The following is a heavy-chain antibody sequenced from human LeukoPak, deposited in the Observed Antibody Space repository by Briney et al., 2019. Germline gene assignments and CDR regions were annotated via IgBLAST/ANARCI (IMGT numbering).Heavy chain of an antibody. Sequence: SETLSLTCAVSGGSVSHSNWWTWVRQSPGKGLEWIGEVHPSEGTNYNPSLKSRVTISVDTSKNQFSLKLSSVTAADTAVYYCARGGRGSSWYRSGDWFDPWGQGTLVTVSS. CDR1: GGSVSHSNW. D-gene: IGHD6-13*01. CDR3: ARGGRGSSWYRSGDWFDP. CDR2: VHPSEGT. J-gene: IGHJ5*02. V-gene: IGHV4-4*02.